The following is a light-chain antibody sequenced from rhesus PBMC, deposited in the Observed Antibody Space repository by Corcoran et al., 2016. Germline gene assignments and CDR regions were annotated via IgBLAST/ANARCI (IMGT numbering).Light chain of an antibody. J-gene: IGKJ3*01. CDR1: QTISSW. Sequence: DIQMTQSPSSLSASVGDTVTITCRASQTISSWLDWYQQTPGKAPKLLIYMTSNLQSGVPSRFSGSGSGTDFTLTITSLQPEDIATDYCLQYSNSPFTFGPGTKLDI. CDR2: MTS. CDR3: LQYSNSPFT. V-gene: IGKV1-22*01.